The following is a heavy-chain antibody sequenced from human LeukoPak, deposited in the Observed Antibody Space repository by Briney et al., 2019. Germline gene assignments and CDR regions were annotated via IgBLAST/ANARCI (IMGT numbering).Heavy chain of an antibody. CDR2: IYYSGST. J-gene: IGHJ4*02. CDR3: ARGNLDSSGYYCD. D-gene: IGHD3-22*01. V-gene: IGHV4-31*03. CDR1: GGSISSGGYY. Sequence: PSQTLSLTYTVSGGSISSGGYYWSWIRQHPGKGLEWIGYIYYSGSTYYNPSLKSRVTISVDTSKNQFSLKLSSVTAADTAVYYCARGNLDSSGYYCDWGQGTLVTVSS.